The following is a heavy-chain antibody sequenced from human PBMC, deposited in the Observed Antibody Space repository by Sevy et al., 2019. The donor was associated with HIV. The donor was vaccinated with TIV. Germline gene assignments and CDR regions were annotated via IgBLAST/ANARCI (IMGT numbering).Heavy chain of an antibody. Sequence: GGSLRLSCAASGFTFSSYSMNWVRQAPGKGLEWVSSISSSSSYIYYADSVKGRFTISRDNAKNSLYLQMNSLRAEDTAVYYCARGLRDIVVVPAAPGDPGRGGMDVWGQGTTVTVSS. V-gene: IGHV3-21*01. J-gene: IGHJ6*02. D-gene: IGHD2-2*01. CDR3: ARGLRDIVVVPAAPGDPGRGGMDV. CDR1: GFTFSSYS. CDR2: ISSSSSYI.